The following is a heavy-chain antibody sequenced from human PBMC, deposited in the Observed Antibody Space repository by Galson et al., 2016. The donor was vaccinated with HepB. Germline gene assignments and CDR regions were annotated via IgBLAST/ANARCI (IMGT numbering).Heavy chain of an antibody. D-gene: IGHD5-18*01. CDR1: GFILSDHA. J-gene: IGHJ5*02. CDR3: ARDWPGYSLGRPNWLDL. CDR2: ISYDGRNE. Sequence: SLRLSCAASGFILSDHAIHWVRQAPGKGLEWVAVISYDGRNEYFVDSVKGRFSRSRDNSKNTVFLQLNSLTGEDTALYHCARDWPGYSLGRPNWLDLWGQGTLVIVSS. V-gene: IGHV3-30*04.